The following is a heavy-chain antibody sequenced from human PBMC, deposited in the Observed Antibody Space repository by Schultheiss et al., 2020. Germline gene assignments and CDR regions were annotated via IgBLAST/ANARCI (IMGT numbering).Heavy chain of an antibody. J-gene: IGHJ4*02. CDR1: GYTFTSYA. Sequence: ASVTVSGKASGYTFTSYAMNWVRQAPGQGLEWMGWINTNTGNPTYAQGFTGRFVFSLDTSVSTAYLQISSLKAEDTAVYYCARAEKYYDILTGYYNVLVYWGQGTLVTVSS. CDR2: INTNTGNP. V-gene: IGHV7-4-1*02. D-gene: IGHD3-9*01. CDR3: ARAEKYYDILTGYYNVLVY.